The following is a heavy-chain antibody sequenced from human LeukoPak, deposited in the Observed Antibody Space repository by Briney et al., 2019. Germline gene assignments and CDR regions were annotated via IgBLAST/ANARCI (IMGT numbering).Heavy chain of an antibody. Sequence: ASVKVSCKASGYTFTSYYMHWVRQAPGQGLEWMGIINPSGGSTRYAQKFQGRVTMTRDTSTSTVYMELSSLRSEDTAVYYCARPSFLYYFDYWGQGTLVTASS. V-gene: IGHV1-46*01. CDR3: ARPSFLYYFDY. CDR1: GYTFTSYY. J-gene: IGHJ4*02. CDR2: INPSGGST.